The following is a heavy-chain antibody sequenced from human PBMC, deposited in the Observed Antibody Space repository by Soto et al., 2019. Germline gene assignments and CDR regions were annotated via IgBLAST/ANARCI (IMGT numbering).Heavy chain of an antibody. Sequence: SETLSLTCTVSGGSISSGDYYWSWIRQPPGKGLEWIGYIYYSGSTYYNPSLKSRLTITKDTSKNQVVLTMTNMDPMDTGTYYCAHKGPEDWPLDYWGQGTLVTVSS. CDR3: AHKGPEDWPLDY. V-gene: IGHV4-30-4*02. CDR1: GGSISSGDYY. D-gene: IGHD3-9*01. CDR2: IYYSGST. J-gene: IGHJ4*02.